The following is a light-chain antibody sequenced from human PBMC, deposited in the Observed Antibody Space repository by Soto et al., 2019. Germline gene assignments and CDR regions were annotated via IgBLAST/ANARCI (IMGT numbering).Light chain of an antibody. CDR3: QQYGSSPTWT. CDR2: SAS. Sequence: EVVLTQSPGTLSLSPGERATLSCRASQSVSSSYLAWYQQKPGQAPRLLIYSASSRATGIPDRFSGSGSGTDFTLTIRRLEPEDFAVYYCQQYGSSPTWTFGQGTKVDIK. V-gene: IGKV3-20*01. CDR1: QSVSSSY. J-gene: IGKJ1*01.